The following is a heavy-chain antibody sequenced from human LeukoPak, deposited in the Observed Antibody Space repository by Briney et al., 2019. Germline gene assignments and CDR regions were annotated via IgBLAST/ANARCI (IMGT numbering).Heavy chain of an antibody. CDR1: GYSFTNYW. V-gene: IGHV5-51*01. J-gene: IGHJ3*02. Sequence: GESLQISCKGSGYSFTNYWIAWVRQMLEKGLEWMGVIYPGDSDARYSPSFQGQVTISADKSISTAYLQWSSLKASDTAMYYCASRSQTGAFDIWGQGTLVTVSS. CDR2: IYPGDSDA. D-gene: IGHD2-15*01. CDR3: ASRSQTGAFDI.